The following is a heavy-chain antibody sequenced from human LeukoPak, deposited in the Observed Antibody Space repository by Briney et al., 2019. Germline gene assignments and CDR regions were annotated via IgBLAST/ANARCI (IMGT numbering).Heavy chain of an antibody. CDR2: ISYDGRNE. CDR1: GFIFGSYG. D-gene: IGHD2-2*01. V-gene: IGHV3-30*03. CDR3: VSFYETY. J-gene: IGHJ4*02. Sequence: GRSLRLSCAASGFIFGSYGMHWVRQAPGKGLEWVAVISYDGRNEFYGDSVKGRFTISRDNSKNTLHLQMNSLRVEDTAVYYCVSFYETYWGRGTLVTVSS.